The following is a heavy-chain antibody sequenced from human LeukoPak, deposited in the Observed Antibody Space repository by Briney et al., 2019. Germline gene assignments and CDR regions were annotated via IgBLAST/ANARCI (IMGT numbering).Heavy chain of an antibody. CDR3: ARRQGTTLSFDY. Sequence: GASVKVSCKASGYTFTGYYLHWMRQAPGQGLEWMGWINPNNGNTNYALKLQGRVTMTTETSTSTAYMELRSLRSDDTAVYYCARRQGTTLSFDYWGQGTLVTVSS. J-gene: IGHJ4*02. CDR1: GYTFTGYY. V-gene: IGHV1-18*04. D-gene: IGHD1-1*01. CDR2: INPNNGNT.